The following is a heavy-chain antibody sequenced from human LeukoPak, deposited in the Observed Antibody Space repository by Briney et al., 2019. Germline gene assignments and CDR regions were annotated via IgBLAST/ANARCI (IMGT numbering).Heavy chain of an antibody. J-gene: IGHJ4*02. D-gene: IGHD1-26*01. CDR2: IYSGGST. CDR1: GFTVSSNC. Sequence: GGSDSRYCAASGFTVSSNCMSWVRQAPGKGLEWVSVIYSGGSTYYADSVKGRFTISRDNSKNTLYLQMNSLRAEDTAVYYCASTMGATSDYWAQGTVDPVSS. V-gene: IGHV3-53*01. CDR3: ASTMGATSDY.